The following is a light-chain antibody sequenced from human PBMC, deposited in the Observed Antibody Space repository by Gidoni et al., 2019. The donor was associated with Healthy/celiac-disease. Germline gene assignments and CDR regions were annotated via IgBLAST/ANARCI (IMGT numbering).Light chain of an antibody. CDR1: SSNIGSNT. CDR3: AAWDDSLNGYV. Sequence: SLLNQPPPASWAPRAGVTIPCSGSSSNIGSNTVNWYQQLPGTAPKLLIYSNNQRPSGVPDRFSGSKSGTSASLAISGLQSEDEADYYCAAWDDSLNGYVFGTGTKVTVL. CDR2: SNN. J-gene: IGLJ1*01. V-gene: IGLV1-44*01.